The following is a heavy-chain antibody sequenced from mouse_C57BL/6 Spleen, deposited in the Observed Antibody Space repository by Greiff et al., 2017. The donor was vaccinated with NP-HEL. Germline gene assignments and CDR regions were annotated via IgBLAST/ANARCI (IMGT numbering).Heavy chain of an antibody. CDR1: GYTFTSYW. Sequence: QVQLQQPGAELVKPGASVKLSCKASGYTFTSYWMQWVKQRPGQGLEWIGEIDPSDSYTNYNQKFKGKATLTVDTSSSTAYMQLSSLTSEDSAVYYCARSILGYQGYFDVWGTGTTVTVSS. CDR3: ARSILGYQGYFDV. D-gene: IGHD2-2*01. CDR2: IDPSDSYT. V-gene: IGHV1-50*01. J-gene: IGHJ1*03.